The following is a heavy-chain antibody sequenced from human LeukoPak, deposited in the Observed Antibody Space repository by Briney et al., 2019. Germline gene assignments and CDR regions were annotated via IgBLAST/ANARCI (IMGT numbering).Heavy chain of an antibody. Sequence: ASVKVSCKASGYTFTSYGISWVRQAPGQGLEWMGWISAYNGNTNYAQKLQGRVTMTTDTSTSTAYMELRSLRSDDTAVYYCARNRKAYYYGSGSYSSAFDPWGQGTLVTVSS. D-gene: IGHD3-10*01. J-gene: IGHJ5*02. CDR1: GYTFTSYG. CDR2: ISAYNGNT. V-gene: IGHV1-18*01. CDR3: ARNRKAYYYGSGSYSSAFDP.